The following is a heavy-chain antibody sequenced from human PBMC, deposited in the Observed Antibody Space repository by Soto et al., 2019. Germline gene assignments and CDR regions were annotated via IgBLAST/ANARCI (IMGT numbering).Heavy chain of an antibody. CDR2: VYYGGST. CDR1: GGSISSYY. Sequence: SETLSLTCTVSGGSISSYYWSWIRQPPGKGLEWIGYVYYGGSTNYNPSLKSRVTISVDTSKNQFSLKLSSVTAADTAVYYCERSKSGSYLRYWGQGPLVTVYS. D-gene: IGHD1-26*01. V-gene: IGHV4-59*01. CDR3: ERSKSGSYLRY. J-gene: IGHJ4*02.